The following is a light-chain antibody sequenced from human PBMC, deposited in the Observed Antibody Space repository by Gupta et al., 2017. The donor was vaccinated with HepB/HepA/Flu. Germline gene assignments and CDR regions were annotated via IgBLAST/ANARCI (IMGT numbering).Light chain of an antibody. Sequence: QSALTQPPSVSGSPGQSVTIPCTGPSSDVGSYNRVSWYQQPPGTAPKLMIYEVSNRPSGVPDRFSGSKSGNTASLTISGLQAEDEADYYCSSYTSSIYVVFGGGTKLTVL. CDR2: EVS. CDR3: SSYTSSIYVV. J-gene: IGLJ2*01. V-gene: IGLV2-18*02. CDR1: SSDVGSYNR.